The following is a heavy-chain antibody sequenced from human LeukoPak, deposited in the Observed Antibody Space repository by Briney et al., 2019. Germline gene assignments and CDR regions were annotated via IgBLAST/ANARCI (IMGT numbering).Heavy chain of an antibody. J-gene: IGHJ4*02. Sequence: GASVKVSCKASGGTFSSYAISWVRQAPGQGLEWMGRIIPILGIANYAQKFQGRVTITADKSTSTAYMELSSLRPEDTAVYYCAREGYSYGNYFDYWGQGTLVTVSS. CDR1: GGTFSSYA. CDR3: AREGYSYGNYFDY. D-gene: IGHD5-18*01. V-gene: IGHV1-69*04. CDR2: IIPILGIA.